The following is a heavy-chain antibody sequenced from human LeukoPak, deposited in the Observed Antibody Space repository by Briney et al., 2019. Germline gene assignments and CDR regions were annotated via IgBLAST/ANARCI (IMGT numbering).Heavy chain of an antibody. D-gene: IGHD3-10*01. CDR2: ISSGSSYI. Sequence: PGGSLRLSCAASGFTFSSYSMNWVRQAPGKGLEWVSSISSGSSYIYYADSVKGRFTISRDNAKNSLYLQMNSLRAEDTAVYYCARTYYYGSGSYWGFDYWGQGTLVTVSS. J-gene: IGHJ4*02. CDR3: ARTYYYGSGSYWGFDY. CDR1: GFTFSSYS. V-gene: IGHV3-21*01.